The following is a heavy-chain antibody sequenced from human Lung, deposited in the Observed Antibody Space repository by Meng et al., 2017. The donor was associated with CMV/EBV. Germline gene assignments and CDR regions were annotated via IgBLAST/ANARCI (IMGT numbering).Heavy chain of an antibody. CDR3: AREVGAPYFDL. V-gene: IGHV4-38-2*02. CDR2: IFHRGNA. J-gene: IGHJ3*01. D-gene: IGHD1-26*01. Sequence: ESLKISCNVSGSSITSAYYWAWIRQPPGKRLEWIGSIFHRGNAYYLPSLNSRLTISVDTSKNQFSLKLNSVTAADTAIYYCAREVGAPYFDLWGQGTMVTVSS. CDR1: GSSITSAYY.